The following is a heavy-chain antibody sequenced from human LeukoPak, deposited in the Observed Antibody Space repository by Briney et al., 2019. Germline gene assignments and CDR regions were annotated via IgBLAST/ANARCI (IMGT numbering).Heavy chain of an antibody. V-gene: IGHV3-23*01. Sequence: GGPLRLSCAASGFTFSNYAMTWVRQAPGKGLEWVSTISDSGSTFYADSVKGRFTISRDNSKNTLFLQMNGLRADDTAVYYCAKDWPSEWQQLPDYDAVDVWGQGTMVTVSS. J-gene: IGHJ3*01. CDR3: AKDWPSEWQQLPDYDAVDV. D-gene: IGHD6-13*01. CDR2: ISDSGST. CDR1: GFTFSNYA.